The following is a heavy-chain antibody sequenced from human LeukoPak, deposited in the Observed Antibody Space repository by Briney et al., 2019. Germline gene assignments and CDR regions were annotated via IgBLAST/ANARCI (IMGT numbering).Heavy chain of an antibody. J-gene: IGHJ4*02. V-gene: IGHV3-30-3*01. D-gene: IGHD5-18*01. CDR2: ISYDGSNK. CDR1: GFTFSSYA. CDR3: AREFARGYSYGYVDYFDY. Sequence: GGSLRLSCAASGFTFSSYAMHWVRQAPGKGLEWVAVISYDGSNKYYADSVKGRFTISRDNSKNTLYLQMNSLRAEDTAVYYCAREFARGYSYGYVDYFDYWGQGTLATVSS.